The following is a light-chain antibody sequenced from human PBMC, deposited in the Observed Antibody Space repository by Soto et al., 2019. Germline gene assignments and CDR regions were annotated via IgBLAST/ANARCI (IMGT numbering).Light chain of an antibody. Sequence: QSALTQPASVSGSPGQSITIPCTGTSSDVGGHNFVSWDQHNPGKSTKLIIYDVTNRPSGVSDRFSGSKSGNTASLTSSGLQAEDEAEYFCSSYTSITTFYVFGTGTQLTVL. CDR2: DVT. CDR1: SSDVGGHNF. J-gene: IGLJ1*01. V-gene: IGLV2-14*03. CDR3: SSYTSITTFYV.